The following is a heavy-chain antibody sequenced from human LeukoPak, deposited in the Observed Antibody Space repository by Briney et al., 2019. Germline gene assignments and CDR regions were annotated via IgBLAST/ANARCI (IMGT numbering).Heavy chain of an antibody. CDR1: GFTFSNYA. Sequence: GGSLRLSCSASGFTFSNYAMYWVRQAPGKGLEYISAISSNGGSTYYADSVKGRFTISRDNSKNTLYLQMSSLRSEDTAVYYCVKNGVYTSGWCGGYFDYWGQGTLVTVSS. V-gene: IGHV3-64D*08. D-gene: IGHD6-19*01. J-gene: IGHJ4*02. CDR3: VKNGVYTSGWCGGYFDY. CDR2: ISSNGGST.